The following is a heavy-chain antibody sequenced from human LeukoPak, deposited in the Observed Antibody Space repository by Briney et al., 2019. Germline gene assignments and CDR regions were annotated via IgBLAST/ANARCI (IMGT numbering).Heavy chain of an antibody. D-gene: IGHD4-11*01. V-gene: IGHV5-51*01. CDR1: GYKFTTYW. J-gene: IGHJ5*01. CDR3: AESTDNYRHNWFDS. Sequence: GESLKISCEPSGYKFTTYWIAWVRQMPGKGLEWVGVIYPGDSDTRYGPSFQGHVTISADTFFSTAYLQWVSLSTSDSAVYYCAESTDNYRHNWFDSWGQGTLVTVSS. CDR2: IYPGDSDT.